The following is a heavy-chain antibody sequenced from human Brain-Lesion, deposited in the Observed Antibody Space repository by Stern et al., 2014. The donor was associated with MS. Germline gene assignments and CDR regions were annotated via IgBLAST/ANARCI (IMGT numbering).Heavy chain of an antibody. Sequence: VQLVQSGAEVKKPGASVKVSCKASGYTFTGYYMHWVRQAPGQGLEWMGWINPKSGGTIYAQKFQGWVTMTRDTSINTAYMELSRLRSDDTAVYYCATYYYDSTGYNDFWGQGTLVTVSS. CDR2: INPKSGGT. V-gene: IGHV1-2*04. J-gene: IGHJ4*02. CDR1: GYTFTGYY. CDR3: ATYYYDSTGYNDF. D-gene: IGHD3-22*01.